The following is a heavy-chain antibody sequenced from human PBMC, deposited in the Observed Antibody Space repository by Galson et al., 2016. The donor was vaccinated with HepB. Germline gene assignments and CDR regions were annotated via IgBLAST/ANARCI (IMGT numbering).Heavy chain of an antibody. CDR1: GGSVSSDNYY. J-gene: IGHJ4*02. CDR3: ARDQNGSYMAY. V-gene: IGHV4-61*01. Sequence: SETLSLTCTVSGGSVSSDNYYWTWIRQPPGKGLEWIGFSQHSGNTNCNPSLKSRVTISVDTSKNQFSLKMTSVSAADTAVYYCARDQNGSYMAYWGLGTLVTGSS. CDR2: SQHSGNT. D-gene: IGHD1-26*01.